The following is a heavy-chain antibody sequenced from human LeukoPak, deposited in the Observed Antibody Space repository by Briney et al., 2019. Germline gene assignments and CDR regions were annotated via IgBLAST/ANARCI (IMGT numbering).Heavy chain of an antibody. Sequence: KPSETLSLTCTVSGGSISSYYWSWIRQPAGKGLEWIGRIYTSGSTNYNPSLKSRVTMSVDTSKNQFSLKLSPVTAADTAVYYCARGLGSWFGELGDWFDPWGQGTLVTVSS. J-gene: IGHJ5*02. D-gene: IGHD3-10*01. V-gene: IGHV4-4*07. CDR2: IYTSGST. CDR3: ARGLGSWFGELGDWFDP. CDR1: GGSISSYY.